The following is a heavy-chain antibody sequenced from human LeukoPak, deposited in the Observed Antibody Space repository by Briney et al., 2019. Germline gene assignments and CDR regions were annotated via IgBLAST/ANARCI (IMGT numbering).Heavy chain of an antibody. J-gene: IGHJ4*02. Sequence: PGGSLRLSCAASGFTFSSYDMHWVRQAPGKGLEWVAFIRYDGSNKYYADSVKGRFTISRDNSKNTLYLQMNSLRAEDTAVYYCGGYYFDYWGQGTLVTVSS. CDR2: IRYDGSNK. V-gene: IGHV3-30*02. CDR1: GFTFSSYD. CDR3: GGYYFDY.